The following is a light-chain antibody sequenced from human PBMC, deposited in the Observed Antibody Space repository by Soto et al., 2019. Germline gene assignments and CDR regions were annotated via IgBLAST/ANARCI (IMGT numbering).Light chain of an antibody. CDR2: GAS. V-gene: IGKV3-20*01. J-gene: IGKJ5*01. Sequence: TQSPATLSVFPGERATLSCRASQSVATNLAWYQQRPGQAPRLLIYGASSRATGIPDRFSGSGSGTDFTLTISRLEPEDFAVYYCQQYGSSPITFGQGTRLEIK. CDR3: QQYGSSPIT. CDR1: QSVATN.